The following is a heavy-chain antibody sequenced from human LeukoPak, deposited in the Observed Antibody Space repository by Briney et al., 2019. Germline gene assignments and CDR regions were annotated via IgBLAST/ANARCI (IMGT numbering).Heavy chain of an antibody. Sequence: SETLSLTCTVSGGSISSYYWSWIRQPPGKGLEWIGYIYYSGSTNYNPSLKSRVTISVDTSKNQFSLELSSVTAADTAVYYCARERLELRGWFDPWGQGTLVTVSS. CDR3: ARERLELRGWFDP. V-gene: IGHV4-59*01. CDR2: IYYSGST. CDR1: GGSISSYY. J-gene: IGHJ5*02. D-gene: IGHD1-7*01.